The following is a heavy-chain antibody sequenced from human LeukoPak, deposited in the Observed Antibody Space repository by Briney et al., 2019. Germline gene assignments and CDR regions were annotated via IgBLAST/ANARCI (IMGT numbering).Heavy chain of an antibody. CDR1: DGSISSYY. CDR2: IYYSGST. Sequence: SETLSLTCTVSDGSISSYYWSWIRQPPGKGLEWIGYIYYSGSTNYNPSLKSRVTISVDTSKNQFSLKLSPVTAADTAVYYCARHGPNSSNYARFAFDIWGQGTMVTVSS. CDR3: ARHGPNSSNYARFAFDI. J-gene: IGHJ3*02. D-gene: IGHD4-4*01. V-gene: IGHV4-59*08.